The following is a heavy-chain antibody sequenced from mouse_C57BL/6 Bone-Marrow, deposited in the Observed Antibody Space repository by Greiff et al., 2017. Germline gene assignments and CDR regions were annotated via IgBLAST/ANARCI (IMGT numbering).Heavy chain of an antibody. CDR1: GYTFTSYG. D-gene: IGHD5-5*01. V-gene: IGHV1-81*01. CDR3: AREGAYLGIWY. Sequence: VHLVESGAELARPGASVKLSCKASGYTFTSYGISWVKQRPGQGLEWIGKIYPRSGNTYYNEKFKGKATLTADKSSSTAYMELRSLTSEDSAVYFCAREGAYLGIWYWGQGTSVTVSS. CDR2: IYPRSGNT. J-gene: IGHJ4*01.